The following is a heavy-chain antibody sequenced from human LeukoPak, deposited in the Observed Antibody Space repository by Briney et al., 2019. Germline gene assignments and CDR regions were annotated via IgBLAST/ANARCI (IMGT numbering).Heavy chain of an antibody. D-gene: IGHD5-18*01. CDR3: AREARRGYSYGPFDY. CDR1: GGSISSYY. CDR2: IYYSGST. V-gene: IGHV4-59*01. Sequence: SETLSLTCTVSGGSISSYYWSWIRQPPGKGLEWIGYIYYSGSTNYNPSLKSRVTISVDTPKNQFSLKLSSVTAADTAVYYCAREARRGYSYGPFDYWGQGTLVTVSS. J-gene: IGHJ4*02.